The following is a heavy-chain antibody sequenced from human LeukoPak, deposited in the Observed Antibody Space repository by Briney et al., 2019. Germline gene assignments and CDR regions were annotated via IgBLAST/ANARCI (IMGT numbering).Heavy chain of an antibody. J-gene: IGHJ4*02. CDR1: GFTFSSYA. CDR3: AKVPTSFYTASWGFDN. Sequence: RGSLRLSCAASGFTFSSYAMSWVRQAPGKGLEWVSGISGSGDNTYYADSVKGRFTISRDNSKNTLYLQMNSLRSEDTAVYYCAKVPTSFYTASWGFDNWGQGTLVTVSS. V-gene: IGHV3-23*01. CDR2: ISGSGDNT. D-gene: IGHD5-18*01.